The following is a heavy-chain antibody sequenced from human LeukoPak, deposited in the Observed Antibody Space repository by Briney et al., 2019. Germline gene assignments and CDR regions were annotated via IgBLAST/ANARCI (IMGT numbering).Heavy chain of an antibody. D-gene: IGHD2-21*02. CDR1: GFTFSSYG. V-gene: IGHV3-30*18. Sequence: GGSLRLSCAASGFTFSSYGMHWVRQAPGKGLEWVAVISYDGSNKYYADSVKGRFTISRDSSKNTLYLQMNSLRAEDTAVYYCAKVEIAYCGGDCYSDYWGQGTLVTVSS. CDR3: AKVEIAYCGGDCYSDY. CDR2: ISYDGSNK. J-gene: IGHJ4*02.